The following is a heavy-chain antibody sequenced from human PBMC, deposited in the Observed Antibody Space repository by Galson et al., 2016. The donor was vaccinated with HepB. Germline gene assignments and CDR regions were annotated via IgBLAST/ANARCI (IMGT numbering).Heavy chain of an antibody. V-gene: IGHV3-9*01. J-gene: IGHJ4*02. CDR1: GFIFSSYE. CDR3: AKDTSYSSSWFYFDY. Sequence: SLRLSCAASGFIFSSYEMNWVRQAPGKGLEWVSGISWNSGRIGYADSVKGRFTISRDNAKNSLFLQMNSLRPEDTALYYCAKDTSYSSSWFYFDYWGQGALVTVSS. CDR2: ISWNSGRI. D-gene: IGHD6-13*01.